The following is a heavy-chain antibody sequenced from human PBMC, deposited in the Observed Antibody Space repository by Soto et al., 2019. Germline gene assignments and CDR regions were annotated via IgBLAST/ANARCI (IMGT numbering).Heavy chain of an antibody. Sequence: GGSLRLSCAASGFTFSSYSMSWVRQAPGKGLEWVSSISSSSYIYYADSVKGRFTISRDNAKNSLYLQMNSLRAEDTAVYYCGGYYYDSSGYPYWGQGTLVTVSS. V-gene: IGHV3-21*01. CDR2: ISSSSYI. CDR1: GFTFSSYS. J-gene: IGHJ4*02. D-gene: IGHD3-22*01. CDR3: GGYYYDSSGYPY.